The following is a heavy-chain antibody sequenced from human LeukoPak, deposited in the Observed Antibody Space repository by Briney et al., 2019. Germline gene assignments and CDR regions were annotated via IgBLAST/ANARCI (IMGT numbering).Heavy chain of an antibody. CDR3: ARVEGSGTNNWFDP. CDR1: GGSFSGYY. D-gene: IGHD3-10*01. V-gene: IGHV4-34*01. CDR2: INHSGST. J-gene: IGHJ5*02. Sequence: KPSETLSLTCAVYGGSFSGYYWSWIRQPPGKGLEWIGEINHSGSTNYNPSLKSRVTISVDTSKNQFSLKLSSVTAADTAVYYCARVEGSGTNNWFDPWGQGTLVTVSS.